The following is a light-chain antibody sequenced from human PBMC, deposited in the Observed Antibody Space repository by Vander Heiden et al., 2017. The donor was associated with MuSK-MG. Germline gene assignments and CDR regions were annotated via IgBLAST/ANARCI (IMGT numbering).Light chain of an antibody. CDR2: AAS. CDR1: QSVSSNY. J-gene: IGKJ1*01. Sequence: ETVLTQSPGTLSLSPGERATLSCRASQSVSSNYLTWYQQKPGQAPRLLVYAASTRATGIPDRFSGSGSGTDFTLTISRLEPEDFAVYYCQQEGNSPRTFGQGTKVEI. V-gene: IGKV3-20*01. CDR3: QQEGNSPRT.